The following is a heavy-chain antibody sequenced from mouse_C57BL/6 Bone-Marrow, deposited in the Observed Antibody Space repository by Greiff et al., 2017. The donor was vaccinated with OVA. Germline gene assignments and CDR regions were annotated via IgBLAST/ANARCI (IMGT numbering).Heavy chain of an antibody. V-gene: IGHV3-8*01. CDR2: ISYSGST. D-gene: IGHD2-3*01. Sequence: EVQLQESGPGLAKPSQTLSLTCSVTGYSITSDYWNWLRKFPGDKLEYMGYISYSGSTYYNPSLKSRISITRDTSKNQYYLQLNSVTTEDTATYYCARYGYDGYYAYYAMDYWGQGTSVTVSS. J-gene: IGHJ4*01. CDR3: ARYGYDGYYAYYAMDY. CDR1: GYSITSDY.